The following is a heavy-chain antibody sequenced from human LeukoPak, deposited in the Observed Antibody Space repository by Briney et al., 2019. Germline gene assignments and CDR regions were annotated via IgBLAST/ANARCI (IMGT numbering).Heavy chain of an antibody. D-gene: IGHD6-6*01. Sequence: PSETLSLTCTVSGGSISSYYWSWIRQPPGKGLEWIGYIYYSGSTNYNPSLKSRVTISVDTSKNQFSLKLSSVTAADTAVYYCAKRTGAIAATGTAGFDIWGQGTMVTVSS. J-gene: IGHJ3*02. CDR3: AKRTGAIAATGTAGFDI. V-gene: IGHV4-59*01. CDR2: IYYSGST. CDR1: GGSISSYY.